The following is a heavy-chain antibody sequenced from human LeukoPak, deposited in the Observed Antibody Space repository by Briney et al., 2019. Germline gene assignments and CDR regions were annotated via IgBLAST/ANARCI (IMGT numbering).Heavy chain of an antibody. CDR1: LDSTTSNC. CDR3: AREILGGFNPGAY. Sequence: TASETLSLTCTVSLDSTTSNCWSWVRQPPGKGLEWIGEIHRSGSPNYNPSLQSRVTISIDRSRNQIALELSSVTAADTAVYYCAREILGGFNPGAYWGQGTLVTVSS. V-gene: IGHV4-4*02. D-gene: IGHD1-14*01. J-gene: IGHJ4*02. CDR2: IHRSGSP.